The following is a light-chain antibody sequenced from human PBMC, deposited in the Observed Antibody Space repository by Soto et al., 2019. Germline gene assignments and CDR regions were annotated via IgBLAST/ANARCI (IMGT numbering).Light chain of an antibody. CDR3: QTWGTGIVV. CDR1: SGHSSYA. CDR2: LNSDGSH. J-gene: IGLJ2*01. Sequence: QSVLTQSPSASASLGDSVKLTCTLSSGHSSYAIAWHQQQPEKGPRYLMKLNSDGSHSKGDGIPDRFSGSSSGAERYLAISSLQSEEEADYYCQTWGTGIVVFGGGTKLTVL. V-gene: IGLV4-69*01.